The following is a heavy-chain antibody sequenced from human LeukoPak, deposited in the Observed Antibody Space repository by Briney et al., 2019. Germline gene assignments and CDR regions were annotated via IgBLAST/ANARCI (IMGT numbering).Heavy chain of an antibody. CDR1: GFTFSSYA. CDR2: ISYDGSNK. J-gene: IGHJ6*02. Sequence: QSGGSLRLSRAASGFTFSSYAMHWVRQAPGKGLEWVAVISYDGSNKYYADSVKGRFTISRDNSKNTLYLQMNSLRAEDTAVYYCARDFSYYYGMDVWGQGTTVTVSS. D-gene: IGHD3-3*01. V-gene: IGHV3-30-3*01. CDR3: ARDFSYYYGMDV.